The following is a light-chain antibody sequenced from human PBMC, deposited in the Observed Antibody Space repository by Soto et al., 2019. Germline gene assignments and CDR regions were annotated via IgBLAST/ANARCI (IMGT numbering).Light chain of an antibody. J-gene: IGKJ2*02. V-gene: IGKV3-15*01. CDR2: DAS. Sequence: EIVMTQSPATLSVSPGETDTLSCRASQSVSSNLAWYQQKPGQAPRLLIYDASTRATAIPARFSGSGSGTDFTLTISSLQSEDFAVYYCQQYSKWPRTFGQGTKLEIK. CDR3: QQYSKWPRT. CDR1: QSVSSN.